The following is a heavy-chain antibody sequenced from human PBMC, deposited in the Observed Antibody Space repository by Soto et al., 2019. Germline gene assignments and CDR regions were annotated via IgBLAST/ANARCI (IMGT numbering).Heavy chain of an antibody. Sequence: PGGSLRLSCAASGFTFSSYAMHWVRQAPGKGLEWMAVISYDGSNKYYADSVKGRFTISRDNSKNTLYLQMNSLRAEDTAVYYCARVSPKLALYNWFDPWGQGTLVTVSS. CDR1: GFTFSSYA. V-gene: IGHV3-30-3*01. J-gene: IGHJ5*02. CDR2: ISYDGSNK. CDR3: ARVSPKLALYNWFDP. D-gene: IGHD6-13*01.